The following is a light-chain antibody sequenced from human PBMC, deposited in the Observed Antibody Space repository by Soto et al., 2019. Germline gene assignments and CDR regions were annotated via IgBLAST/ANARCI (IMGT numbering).Light chain of an antibody. J-gene: IGKJ1*01. CDR1: QSIRVW. CDR2: KAS. V-gene: IGKV1-5*03. CDR3: QQYNSYSPT. Sequence: DIQMTQSPSTLSASVGHRVTITWRASQSIRVWLAWYQQKAGKAPNLLIYKASRLESGVPSRFSGSGSETEFTLTISGLQPGDSATYYCQQYNSYSPTFGQGTKVDIK.